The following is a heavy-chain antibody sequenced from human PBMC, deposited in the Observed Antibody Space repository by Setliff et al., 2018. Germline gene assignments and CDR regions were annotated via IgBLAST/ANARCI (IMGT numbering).Heavy chain of an antibody. CDR1: GFTFSSYW. D-gene: IGHD3-10*01. J-gene: IGHJ4*02. Sequence: GGSLRLSCAGSGFTFSSYWMTWVRQVPGRGLEWVANINRDGSEKYYLDSVKGRFTISRDNAEKSLWLLMNNLRVDDTAIYYCARSYYWGQGALVTV. CDR2: INRDGSEK. CDR3: ARSYY. V-gene: IGHV3-7*01.